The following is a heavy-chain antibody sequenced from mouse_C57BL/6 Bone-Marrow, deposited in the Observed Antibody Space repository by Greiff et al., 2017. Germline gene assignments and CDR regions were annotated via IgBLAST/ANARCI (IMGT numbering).Heavy chain of an antibody. CDR1: GYAFSSYW. Sequence: QVQLQQSGAELVKPGASVKISCKASGYAFSSYWMNWVKQRPGKGLEWIGQIYPGDGDTNYNGKFKGKATLTADKSSSTAYMQLSSLTSEDSAVYFWARGDYYGSSPYYFYYWGQGTTLKGSS. J-gene: IGHJ2*01. V-gene: IGHV1-80*01. CDR2: IYPGDGDT. D-gene: IGHD1-1*01. CDR3: ARGDYYGSSPYYFYY.